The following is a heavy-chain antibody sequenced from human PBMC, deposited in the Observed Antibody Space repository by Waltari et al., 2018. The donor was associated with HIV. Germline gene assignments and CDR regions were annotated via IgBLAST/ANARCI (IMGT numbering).Heavy chain of an antibody. V-gene: IGHV1-8*01. Sequence: QAQLVQSGAEVKRPGASVKVSCKASGYTFSNYDFNWVRKATGQGLEWMVWMNPNSGNAGVVQKFQGRVTMTRDTSISTAYMELSSLGSEDTAVYYCARGGEMGAPYVGMDVWGQGTTVTVSS. CDR2: MNPNSGNA. D-gene: IGHD3-10*01. J-gene: IGHJ6*02. CDR3: ARGGEMGAPYVGMDV. CDR1: GYTFSNYD.